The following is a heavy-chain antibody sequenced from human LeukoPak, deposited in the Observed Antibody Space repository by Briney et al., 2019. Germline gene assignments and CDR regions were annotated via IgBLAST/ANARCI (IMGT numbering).Heavy chain of an antibody. CDR2: MNPNSGNT. D-gene: IGHD2-21*02. Sequence: ASVKVSCKASGYTFTSYDINWVRQATGQGLEWMGWMNPNSGNTGYAQKFQGRVTMTRNTSISTAYTELSRRRSEDTAVYYCARARRGVVATNYYYYYMDVWGKGTTVTVSS. V-gene: IGHV1-8*01. J-gene: IGHJ6*03. CDR3: ARARRGVVATNYYYYYMDV. CDR1: GYTFTSYD.